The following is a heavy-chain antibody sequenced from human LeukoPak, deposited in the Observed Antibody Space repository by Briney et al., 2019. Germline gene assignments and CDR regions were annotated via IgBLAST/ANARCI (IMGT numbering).Heavy chain of an antibody. J-gene: IGHJ3*02. D-gene: IGHD3-22*01. V-gene: IGHV4-34*01. CDR1: GGSFSGYY. CDR2: LNHSGST. CDR3: AREYYYDSSGYPDPNDAFDI. Sequence: SETLSLTCAVYGGSFSGYYWSWIRQPPGKGGEWIVELNHSGSTNYNPSLKSRVTISVDTSKNQFSLKLSSVTTADTAVYYCAREYYYDSSGYPDPNDAFDIWGQGTMVTVSS.